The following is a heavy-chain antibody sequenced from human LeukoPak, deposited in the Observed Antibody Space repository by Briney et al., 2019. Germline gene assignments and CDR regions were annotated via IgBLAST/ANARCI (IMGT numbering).Heavy chain of an antibody. CDR2: IRSKANSYAT. J-gene: IGHJ4*02. V-gene: IGHV3-73*01. CDR1: GFTFSSYS. CDR3: SPQVAGTNDY. Sequence: PGGSLRLSCAASGFTFSSYSMNWVRQASGKGLEWVGRIRSKANSYATAYAASVKGRFTISRDDSKNTAYLQMNSLKTEDTAVYYCSPQVAGTNDYWGQGTLVTVSS. D-gene: IGHD6-19*01.